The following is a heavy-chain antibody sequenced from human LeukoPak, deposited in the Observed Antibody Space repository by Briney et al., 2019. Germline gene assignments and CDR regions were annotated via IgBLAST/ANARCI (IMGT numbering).Heavy chain of an antibody. CDR2: ISTSSSHT. Sequence: GGSLRLSCAASGFTFSDHYMSWIRQAPGTGLEWVSYISTSSSHTDYADSVKGRFTISRDDAKDSQFLQMNSLRAEDTAVYYCARGHYGLDVWGQGTTVTVSS. V-gene: IGHV3-11*05. CDR3: ARGHYGLDV. J-gene: IGHJ6*02. CDR1: GFTFSDHY.